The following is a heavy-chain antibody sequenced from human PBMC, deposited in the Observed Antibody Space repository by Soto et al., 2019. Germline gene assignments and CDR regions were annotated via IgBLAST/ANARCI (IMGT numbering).Heavy chain of an antibody. CDR3: ARVAMGDSSGYSRYWYFDL. J-gene: IGHJ2*01. CDR1: GFTFSSYA. D-gene: IGHD3-22*01. V-gene: IGHV3-30-3*01. Sequence: QVQLVESGGGVVQPGRSLRLSCAASGFTFSSYAMHWVRQAPGKGLEWVAVISYDGSNKYYADSVKGRFTISRDNSKNTLYLQMNSLRAEDTAVYYCARVAMGDSSGYSRYWYFDLWARGTLVTVSS. CDR2: ISYDGSNK.